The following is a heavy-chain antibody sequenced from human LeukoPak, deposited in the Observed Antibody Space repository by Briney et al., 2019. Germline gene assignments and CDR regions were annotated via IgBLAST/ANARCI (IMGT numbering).Heavy chain of an antibody. CDR2: IYSSGTT. D-gene: IGHD3-9*01. Sequence: SQTLSLTCRVAGGSMNSGNYYWSWIRQHPGRGLEWIGYIYSSGTTYYNPSLKSRVTISVDTSKNQFSLILSSVTAADTAVYYCASSAAAYYSYFYYYMGVWGNGTTVTVSS. V-gene: IGHV4-31*03. J-gene: IGHJ6*03. CDR3: ASSAAAYYSYFYYYMGV. CDR1: GGSMNSGNYY.